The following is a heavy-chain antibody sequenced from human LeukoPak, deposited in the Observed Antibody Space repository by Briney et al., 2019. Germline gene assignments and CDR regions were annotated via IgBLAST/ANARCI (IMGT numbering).Heavy chain of an antibody. CDR1: GGSISSSSYY. CDR3: ARDSPPQYASSSAGFDY. D-gene: IGHD6-6*01. Sequence: SETLSLTCTVSGGSISSSSYYWGWIRQPPGKGLEWIGYIYYRGNTNYNPSLKSRVIISIDTSRNQFSLKMSSVTAADTAVYFCARDSPPQYASSSAGFDYWGQGALVTVSS. CDR2: IYYRGNT. J-gene: IGHJ4*02. V-gene: IGHV4-39*07.